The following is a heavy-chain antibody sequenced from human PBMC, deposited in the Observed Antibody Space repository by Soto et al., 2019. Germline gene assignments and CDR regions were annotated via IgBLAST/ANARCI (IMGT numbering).Heavy chain of an antibody. CDR3: AREHQGTAMVYDY. V-gene: IGHV1-69*12. Sequence: QVQLVQSGAEVKKPGSSVNVSCKASGGTFSSYAISWVRQAPGQGLEWMGGIIPIFGTENYAQKFQGRVTISAHERPSTAYMELSSLRSEDTAVYYFAREHQGTAMVYDYWCQGNLVTVSS. CDR1: GGTFSSYA. J-gene: IGHJ4*02. CDR2: IIPIFGTE. D-gene: IGHD5-18*01.